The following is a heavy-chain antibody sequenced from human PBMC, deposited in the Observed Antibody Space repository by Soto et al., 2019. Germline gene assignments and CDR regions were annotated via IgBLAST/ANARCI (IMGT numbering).Heavy chain of an antibody. Sequence: PGGSLRLSCAASGFTFSSYSMNWVRQAPGKGLEWVSSISSSSSYIYYADSVKGRFTISRDNAKNSLYLQMNSLRAEDTAVYYCARGGSDYYDSSGWFDYWGQGTLVTVS. V-gene: IGHV3-21*01. D-gene: IGHD3-22*01. J-gene: IGHJ4*02. CDR2: ISSSSSYI. CDR3: ARGGSDYYDSSGWFDY. CDR1: GFTFSSYS.